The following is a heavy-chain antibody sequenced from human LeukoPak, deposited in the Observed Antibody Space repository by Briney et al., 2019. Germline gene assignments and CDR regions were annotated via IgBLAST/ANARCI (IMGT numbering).Heavy chain of an antibody. V-gene: IGHV1-69*13. CDR3: ARSPSTASVDYYYHYGMDV. J-gene: IGHJ6*04. CDR2: IIPIFGTA. CDR1: GGTFSSYA. Sequence: GASVKVSCKASGGTFSSYAISWVRQAPGQGLEWMGGIIPIFGTANYAQKFQGRVTITADESTSTAYMELSSLRSEDTAVYYCARSPSTASVDYYYHYGMDVWGKGTTVTVSS. D-gene: IGHD4-23*01.